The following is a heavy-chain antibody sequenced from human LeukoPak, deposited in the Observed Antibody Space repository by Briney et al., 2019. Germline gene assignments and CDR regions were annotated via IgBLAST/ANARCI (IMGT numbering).Heavy chain of an antibody. CDR1: GYTFTSYG. Sequence: ASVKVSCNASGYTFTSYGISGVRQAPGQGLEWMGWSSAYNGNTNYAQELQGRVTMTTDTSTSTAYMELRSLRSDDTAVYYCARVGSGWYGYYYYGMDVWGQGTTVTVSS. CDR2: SSAYNGNT. V-gene: IGHV1-18*01. CDR3: ARVGSGWYGYYYYGMDV. D-gene: IGHD6-19*01. J-gene: IGHJ6*02.